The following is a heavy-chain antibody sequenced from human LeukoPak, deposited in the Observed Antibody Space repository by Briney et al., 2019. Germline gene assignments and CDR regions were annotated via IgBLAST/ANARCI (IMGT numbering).Heavy chain of an antibody. Sequence: GGSLRLSCAASGFSFSTFGMHWARRAPGKGLEWAAVIWNDGSKKFYAESVKGRFTISRDNSQNTLYLQMNRLRAEDTAVYYCGRDSLGGDYWGQGTLVTVSS. V-gene: IGHV3-33*08. J-gene: IGHJ4*02. CDR1: GFSFSTFG. CDR2: IWNDGSKK. D-gene: IGHD3-16*01. CDR3: GRDSLGGDY.